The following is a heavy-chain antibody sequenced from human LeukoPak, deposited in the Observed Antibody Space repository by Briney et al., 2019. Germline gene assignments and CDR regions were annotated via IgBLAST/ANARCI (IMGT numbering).Heavy chain of an antibody. J-gene: IGHJ4*02. CDR3: ARETRNDAYDY. V-gene: IGHV4-59*01. CDR2: IYYSGST. D-gene: IGHD1-1*01. Sequence: PSKTLSLTCTVSGGSISSYYWSWIRQPPGKGLEWIGYIYYSGSTNYNPSLKSRVTISVDTSKSQFSLKLSSVTAADTAVYYCARETRNDAYDYWGQGTLVTVSS. CDR1: GGSISSYY.